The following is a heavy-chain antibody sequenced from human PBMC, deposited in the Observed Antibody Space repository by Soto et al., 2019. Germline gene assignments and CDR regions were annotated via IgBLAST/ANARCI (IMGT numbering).Heavy chain of an antibody. D-gene: IGHD3-16*02. CDR2: INPISGTI. CDR3: AREAIVTSHAFDI. V-gene: IGHV1-46*01. CDR1: GYTFTSYY. J-gene: IGHJ3*02. Sequence: VKVSCKASGYTFTSYYVHWVRQAPGQGLEWMGIINPISGTISYAQKFQGRVTMTRDTSTSTVYMGLSSLRSEDTAVYYCAREAIVTSHAFDIWGQGAMVTVSS.